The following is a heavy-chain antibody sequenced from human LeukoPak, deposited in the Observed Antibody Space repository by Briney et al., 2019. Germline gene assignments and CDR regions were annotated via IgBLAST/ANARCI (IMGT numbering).Heavy chain of an antibody. CDR3: ARAYFSDSSGYYFAKVEFDS. D-gene: IGHD3-22*01. CDR2: ISGSGGST. J-gene: IGHJ4*02. V-gene: IGHV3-23*01. CDR1: GFTFSSYA. Sequence: GGSLRLSCAASGFTFSSYAMSWVRQAPGKGLEWVSAISGSGGSTYYADSVKGRFTISRDNSKNTLYLQMNSLRAEDTAVYYCARAYFSDSSGYYFAKVEFDSWGQGTLVTVSS.